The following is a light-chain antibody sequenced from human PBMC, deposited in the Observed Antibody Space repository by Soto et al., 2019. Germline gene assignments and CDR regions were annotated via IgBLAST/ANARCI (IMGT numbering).Light chain of an antibody. V-gene: IGLV2-23*02. CDR2: EVN. Sequence: QSVLTQPASVSGSPGQSITISCTGTSSDVGSYNLVSWYQQHPTKAPKLMIYEVNKRPSGVSNRCSGSKSDNTASLTIYGLQAEDEADYYCCSYAGSSTLAVFGGGTQLTVL. CDR1: SSDVGSYNL. J-gene: IGLJ7*01. CDR3: CSYAGSSTLAV.